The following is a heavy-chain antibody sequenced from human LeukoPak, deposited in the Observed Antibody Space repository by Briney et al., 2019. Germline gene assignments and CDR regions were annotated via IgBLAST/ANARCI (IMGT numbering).Heavy chain of an antibody. V-gene: IGHV4-34*01. D-gene: IGHD3-3*02. Sequence: SETLSLTCAVSGGSFSGYYWSWIRQPPGKGLERIGEINHRRSTNYNPSLKSRVTMSVDTSKNQFSLNLSSVTAADTAVYYCARGQFWSGYSIWGQGTLVTVSS. CDR3: ARGQFWSGYSI. CDR2: INHRRST. J-gene: IGHJ4*02. CDR1: GGSFSGYY.